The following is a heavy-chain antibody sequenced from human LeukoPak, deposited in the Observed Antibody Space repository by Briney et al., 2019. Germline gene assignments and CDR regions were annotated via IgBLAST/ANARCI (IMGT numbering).Heavy chain of an antibody. CDR3: ARMHASGRYDDY. J-gene: IGHJ4*02. CDR1: GGSISSYY. D-gene: IGHD6-19*01. Sequence: SETLSLTCTVSGGSISSYYWSWIRQPAGKGLEWIGYIYYSGSTYYNPSLKSRITISVDTSKNQFSLKLSSVTAADTAVYYCARMHASGRYDDYWGQGTLVPVSS. CDR2: IYYSGST. V-gene: IGHV4-59*06.